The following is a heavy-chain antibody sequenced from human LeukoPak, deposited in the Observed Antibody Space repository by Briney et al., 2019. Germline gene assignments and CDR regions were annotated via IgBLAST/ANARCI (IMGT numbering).Heavy chain of an antibody. Sequence: GRPLRLSCAASVFTFSSYSMNWVRQAPGKGLEWVSSISNSSSYIYYAEAVKGRFTISRDNAKNCLYLPMNSQRSEDTAVFHCARGNITMVRGVMDYVDYWGQGTLVTVSS. CDR3: ARGNITMVRGVMDYVDY. CDR2: ISNSSSYI. J-gene: IGHJ4*02. CDR1: VFTFSSYS. D-gene: IGHD3-10*01. V-gene: IGHV3-21*01.